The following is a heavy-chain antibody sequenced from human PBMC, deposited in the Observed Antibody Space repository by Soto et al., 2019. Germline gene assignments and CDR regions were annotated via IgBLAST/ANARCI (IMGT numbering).Heavy chain of an antibody. J-gene: IGHJ3*02. Sequence: GGSLRLSCAASGFTFSSYAMSWVRQAPGKGPEWVSAISGSGGSTYYADSVKGRFTISRDNSKNTLYLQMNSLRAEDTAVYYCARLNGATNAFDIWGQGTMVTVSS. CDR3: ARLNGATNAFDI. V-gene: IGHV3-23*01. CDR2: ISGSGGST. D-gene: IGHD1-26*01. CDR1: GFTFSSYA.